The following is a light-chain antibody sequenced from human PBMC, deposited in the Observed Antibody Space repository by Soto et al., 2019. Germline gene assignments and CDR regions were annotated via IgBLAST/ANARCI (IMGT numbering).Light chain of an antibody. CDR3: SSYTSSNTLWV. V-gene: IGLV2-14*02. J-gene: IGLJ3*02. CDR2: DVS. Sequence: QSALTQPASVSGSPGQSITISCTGTSSDVGRYNLVSWYQQHPGKAPKLIIYDVSSRPSGVSNRFSGSKSGNTASLTISGLQAEDEADYYCSSYTSSNTLWVFGGGTKVTVL. CDR1: SSDVGRYNL.